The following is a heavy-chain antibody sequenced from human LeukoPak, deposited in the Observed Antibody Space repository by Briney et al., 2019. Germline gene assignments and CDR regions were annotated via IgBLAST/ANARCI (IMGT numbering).Heavy chain of an antibody. V-gene: IGHV3-30*04. Sequence: PGGSLRLSCGGTEFTFRSYDMHWVRQAPGKGLEWVAGIAYDGSNKDHADAVKGRFTISRDNSKNSLYLQMNSPRTEDTAVYYCARERWGDAFDIWGQGTLVTVSS. CDR2: IAYDGSNK. CDR1: EFTFRSYD. J-gene: IGHJ3*02. CDR3: ARERWGDAFDI. D-gene: IGHD3-16*01.